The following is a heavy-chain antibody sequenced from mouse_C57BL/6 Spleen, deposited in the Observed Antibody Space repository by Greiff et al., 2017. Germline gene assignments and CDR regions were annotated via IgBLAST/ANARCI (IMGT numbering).Heavy chain of an antibody. CDR1: GFTFSSYA. J-gene: IGHJ3*01. V-gene: IGHV5-9-1*02. CDR3: TRDDSSASFAY. D-gene: IGHD3-2*02. Sequence: EVQGVESGEGLVKPGGSLKLSCAASGFTFSSYAMSWVRQTPEKRLEWVAYISSGGDYIYYADTVKGRFTISRDNARNTLYLQMSSLKSEDTAMYYCTRDDSSASFAYWGQGTLVTVSA. CDR2: ISSGGDYI.